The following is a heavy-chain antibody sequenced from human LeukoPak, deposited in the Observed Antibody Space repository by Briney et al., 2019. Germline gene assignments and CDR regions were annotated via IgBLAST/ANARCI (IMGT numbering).Heavy chain of an antibody. Sequence: GGSLRLSCAASGFTFSTYSMNWVRQAPGKGLEWVSSISSGSSYIYYADSVKGRFTISRDNAKNSLFLQMNSLRAEDTALYYCARDRSTNSYAEYFFDYWGQGTLVTVSS. CDR3: ARDRSTNSYAEYFFDY. D-gene: IGHD5-18*01. CDR2: ISSGSSYI. CDR1: GFTFSTYS. V-gene: IGHV3-21*01. J-gene: IGHJ4*02.